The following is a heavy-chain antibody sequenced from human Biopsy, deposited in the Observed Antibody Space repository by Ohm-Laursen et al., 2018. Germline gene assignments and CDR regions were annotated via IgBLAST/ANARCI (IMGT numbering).Heavy chain of an antibody. Sequence: VKISCKASGYNFDIYPLFWVRQAPGQGFEWMGGIVPLFETTDSAQKFQGRVTITADRSTTTAYIELSGLTSEDTAIYYCAKAGQTSGEYVVPRHLDSWGQGTRVTVSS. J-gene: IGHJ4*02. CDR2: IVPLFETT. V-gene: IGHV1-69*13. CDR1: GYNFDIYP. D-gene: IGHD2-15*01. CDR3: AKAGQTSGEYVVPRHLDS.